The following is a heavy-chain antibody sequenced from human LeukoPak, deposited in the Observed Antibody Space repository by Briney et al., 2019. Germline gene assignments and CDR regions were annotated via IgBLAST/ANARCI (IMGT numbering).Heavy chain of an antibody. Sequence: GGSLRLSCAASGFTFSIYAMHWVRQAPGKGLEWVALISYDGTNKYYADSVKGRFTISRDNSKNTLHLQMNSLRTEDTAVYYCAGVEVVPAYYYYYMDVWGKGTTVTVSS. D-gene: IGHD2-2*01. CDR2: ISYDGTNK. CDR1: GFTFSIYA. CDR3: AGVEVVPAYYYYYMDV. V-gene: IGHV3-30-3*02. J-gene: IGHJ6*03.